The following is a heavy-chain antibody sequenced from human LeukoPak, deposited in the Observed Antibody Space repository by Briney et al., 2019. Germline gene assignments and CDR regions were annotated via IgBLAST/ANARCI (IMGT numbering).Heavy chain of an antibody. CDR3: ARPGSYYYGSGSYLY. V-gene: IGHV3-48*04. D-gene: IGHD3-10*01. J-gene: IGHJ4*02. Sequence: PSGGSLRLSCAASGFTFSSSAMSWVRQAPGKVLEWVSYISSSGSTIYYADSVKGRFTISRDNAKNSLYLQMNSLRAEDTAVYYCARPGSYYYGSGSYLYWGQGTLVTVSS. CDR2: ISSSGSTI. CDR1: GFTFSSSA.